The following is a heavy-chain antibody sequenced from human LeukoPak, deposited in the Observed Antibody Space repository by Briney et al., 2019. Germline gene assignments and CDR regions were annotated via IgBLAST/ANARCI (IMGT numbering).Heavy chain of an antibody. Sequence: QSGGSLRLSCAASGFTFSNHAIHWVRQAPGKGLEWVAVIWFDGSNKYYVDSVKGRFTISRDNSKNTVYLQMDSLRAEDTAVYYCATYRHLPYWGQGILVTVSS. J-gene: IGHJ4*02. CDR1: GFTFSNHA. V-gene: IGHV3-33*01. D-gene: IGHD2-2*02. CDR2: IWFDGSNK. CDR3: ATYRHLPY.